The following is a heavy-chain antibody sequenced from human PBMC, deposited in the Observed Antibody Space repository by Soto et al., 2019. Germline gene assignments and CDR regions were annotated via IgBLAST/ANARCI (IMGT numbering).Heavy chain of an antibody. Sequence: PSETLSLTCSVSGGTIRSGDYYRSWIRQPPGKGLEWIGEINHSGSTNYNPSLKSRVTISVDTSKNQFSLKLSSVTAADTAVYYCARGITMIVVWWGQGTLVTVS. CDR1: GGTIRSGDYY. J-gene: IGHJ4*02. V-gene: IGHV4-34*01. CDR2: INHSGST. CDR3: ARGITMIVVW. D-gene: IGHD3-22*01.